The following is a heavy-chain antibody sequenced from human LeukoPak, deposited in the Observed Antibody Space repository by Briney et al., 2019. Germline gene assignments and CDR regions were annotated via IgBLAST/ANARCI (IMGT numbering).Heavy chain of an antibody. J-gene: IGHJ4*02. CDR1: GFTFSSYN. Sequence: KSGGSLRLSCAASGFTFSSYNMNWVRQAPGKGLEWVSSISSSSSYIYYADSVKGRFTISRDNAKNSLYLQMNSLRAEDTAVYYCARGIAAAITPDYWGQGTLVTVSS. D-gene: IGHD6-13*01. V-gene: IGHV3-21*01. CDR3: ARGIAAAITPDY. CDR2: ISSSSSYI.